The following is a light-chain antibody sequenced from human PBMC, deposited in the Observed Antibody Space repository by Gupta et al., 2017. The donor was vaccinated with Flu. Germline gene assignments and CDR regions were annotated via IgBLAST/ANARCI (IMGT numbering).Light chain of an antibody. CDR1: QDISNY. J-gene: IGKJ3*01. CDR3: QQYDNLPPL. Sequence: PSSLSASVGDRVTITCQASQDISNYLNWYQQKPGKAPKLLIYDASNLETGVPSRFSGSGSGTDFTFTISSLQPEDIATYYCQQYDNLPPLFGPGTKVDIK. V-gene: IGKV1-33*01. CDR2: DAS.